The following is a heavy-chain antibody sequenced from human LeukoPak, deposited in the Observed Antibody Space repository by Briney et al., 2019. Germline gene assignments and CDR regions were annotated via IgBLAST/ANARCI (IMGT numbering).Heavy chain of an antibody. CDR3: AMAYCSSSSCYRFDP. CDR1: GGSISSYY. D-gene: IGHD2-2*01. J-gene: IGHJ5*02. CDR2: IYHSEST. V-gene: IGHV4-59*04. Sequence: SETLSLTCTISGGSISSYYWSWIRQPPGKGLEWIGYIYHSESTYYSPSLKSRVTISVDRSKKQFSLKLSSVTAADTAVYYCAMAYCSSSSCYRFDPWGQGTLVTVSS.